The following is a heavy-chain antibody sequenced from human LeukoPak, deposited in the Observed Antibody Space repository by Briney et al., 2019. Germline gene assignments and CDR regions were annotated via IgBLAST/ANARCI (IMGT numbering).Heavy chain of an antibody. CDR2: IYYSGST. D-gene: IGHD6-13*01. V-gene: IGHV4-59*08. CDR1: GGSISSYY. J-gene: IGHJ3*02. CDR3: ERHAPYSSSRDDAFDI. Sequence: PSETLSLTCTVSGGSISSYYWSWIRQPPGKGLEWIGYIYYSGSTNYNPSLKSRVTISVDTSKNQFSLKLSSVTAADTAVYYCERHAPYSSSRDDAFDIWGHGTMVTVSS.